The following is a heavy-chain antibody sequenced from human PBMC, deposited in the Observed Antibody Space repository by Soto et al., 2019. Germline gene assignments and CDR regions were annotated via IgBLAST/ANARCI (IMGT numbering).Heavy chain of an antibody. V-gene: IGHV1-2*02. J-gene: IGHJ4*02. CDR3: AGNWNDGDDYFYY. Sequence: ASVKVSCKASGYTFTGYYMHWVRQAPGQGFEWMGWINPNSGGTNYAQKFQGRVTMTRDTSISTVYMELSRLRSDDTAVYYCAGNWNDGDDYFYYWGQGTLVTVSS. CDR2: INPNSGGT. D-gene: IGHD1-1*01. CDR1: GYTFTGYY.